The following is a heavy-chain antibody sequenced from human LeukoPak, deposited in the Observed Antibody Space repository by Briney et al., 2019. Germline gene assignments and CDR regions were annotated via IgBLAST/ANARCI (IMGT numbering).Heavy chain of an antibody. D-gene: IGHD6-13*01. V-gene: IGHV4-39*07. CDR3: ARDSRISAAGRGLYCFDY. Sequence: SETLSLTCTVSGGSISSSSYYWGWIRQPPGKGLEWIGSIYYSGSTYYNPSLKSRVTISVDTSKNQFSLKLSSVTAADTAVYYCARDSRISAAGRGLYCFDYWGQGTLVTVSS. CDR2: IYYSGST. J-gene: IGHJ4*02. CDR1: GGSISSSSYY.